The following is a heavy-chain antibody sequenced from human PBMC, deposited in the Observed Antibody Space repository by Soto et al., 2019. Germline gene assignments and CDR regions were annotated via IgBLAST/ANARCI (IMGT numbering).Heavy chain of an antibody. J-gene: IGHJ5*02. CDR3: ARDTNSLDL. Sequence: SVTLSLTCGVYSDSSSGGVFWAWIRQPPGKGLEWVGSIYHTGDTHYNPSLRSQVSMSVDTSKNHFSLRLTYLTAADTAVYFCARDTNSLDLWGQGIPVTVSS. CDR2: IYHTGDT. D-gene: IGHD2-8*01. V-gene: IGHV4-38-2*02. CDR1: SDSSSGGVF.